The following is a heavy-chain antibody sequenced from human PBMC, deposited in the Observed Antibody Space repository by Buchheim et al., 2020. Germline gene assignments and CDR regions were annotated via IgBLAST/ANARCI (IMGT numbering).Heavy chain of an antibody. CDR3: ARERGGYFFDY. Sequence: DVQLVESGGGLVQPGGSLRLSCVASGFTLGPYTMSWVRQPPGKGLEWLSYITDTSRSIDYAGSVRGRFPISRDNGKTSLYLQMNSLRDEDTAVYYCARERGGYFFDYWGQGTL. CDR1: GFTLGPYT. CDR2: ITDTSRSI. V-gene: IGHV3-48*02. J-gene: IGHJ4*02. D-gene: IGHD3-16*01.